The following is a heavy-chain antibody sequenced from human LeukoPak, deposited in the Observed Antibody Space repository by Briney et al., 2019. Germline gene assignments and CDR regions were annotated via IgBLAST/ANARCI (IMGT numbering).Heavy chain of an antibody. CDR1: GFTVSSNY. Sequence: GGSLRLSCAASGFTVSSNYMSWVRQAPGKGLEWVSVIYSSGSTYYADSVKGRFTISRHNSKNTLYLQMNSLRAEDTAVYYCARAFTYYYDSSGYYYDYWGQGTLVTVSS. D-gene: IGHD3-22*01. V-gene: IGHV3-53*04. CDR3: ARAFTYYYDSSGYYYDY. CDR2: IYSSGST. J-gene: IGHJ4*02.